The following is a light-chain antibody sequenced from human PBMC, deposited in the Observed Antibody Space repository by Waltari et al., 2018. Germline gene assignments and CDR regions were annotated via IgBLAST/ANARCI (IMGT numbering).Light chain of an antibody. CDR2: ANP. V-gene: IGLV1-40*01. CDR1: SSNIGTRYG. J-gene: IGLJ3*02. Sequence: QSVLTQPPSVSGAPGQRVTISCTGSSSNIGTRYGVHWYQQLPGTAPNLLIYANPPRPSGVPDRFSGSKSGTSASLAITGLQPEDEADYYCQSYDITLSAWVFGGGTRLTVL. CDR3: QSYDITLSAWV.